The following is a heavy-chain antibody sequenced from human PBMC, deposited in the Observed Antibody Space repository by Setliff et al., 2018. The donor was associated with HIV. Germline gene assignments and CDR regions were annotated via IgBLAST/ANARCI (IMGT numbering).Heavy chain of an antibody. V-gene: IGHV3-15*05. D-gene: IGHD3-9*01. Sequence: PGGSLRLSCETSGFILTNAWMSWVRQSPRKGLEWLARIKSKSDGGTTSYAAPVKDRFTISRDDSRNTLYLQMNSMKSDDTATYYCVGHYYDPLTGYYVWFFDVWGRGTLVTVSS. CDR3: VGHYYDPLTGYYVWFFDV. CDR1: GFILTNAW. J-gene: IGHJ2*01. CDR2: IKSKSDGGTT.